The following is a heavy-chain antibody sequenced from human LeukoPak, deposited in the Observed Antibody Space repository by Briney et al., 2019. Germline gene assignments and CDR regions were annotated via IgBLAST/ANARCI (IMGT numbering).Heavy chain of an antibody. CDR3: ARQKRNSSGWDGDY. CDR2: ICCTEST. CDR1: GGTSSSVDYF. V-gene: IGHV4-30-4*01. J-gene: IGHJ4*02. Sequence: SQTLSLTCTVSGGTSSSVDYFWSWIRQPPGRGLEWNGYICCTESTYYTQSLNSRVTISVDTSKNQVSLKLSSVTAADTAVYYCARQKRNSSGWDGDYCGQGTLVTVSS. D-gene: IGHD6-19*01.